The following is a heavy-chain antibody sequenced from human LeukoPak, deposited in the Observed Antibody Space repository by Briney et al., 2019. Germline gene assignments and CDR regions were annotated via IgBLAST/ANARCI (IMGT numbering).Heavy chain of an antibody. Sequence: PGGSLRLSYAASGFTFSSYSMNWVRQAPGKGLEWVSSISSSSSYIYYADSVKGRFTISRDNAKNSLYLQMNSLRAEDTAVYYCARGGYSSSWYHDSWGQGTLVTVSS. J-gene: IGHJ4*02. CDR3: ARGGYSSSWYHDS. CDR1: GFTFSSYS. D-gene: IGHD6-13*01. CDR2: ISSSSSYI. V-gene: IGHV3-21*01.